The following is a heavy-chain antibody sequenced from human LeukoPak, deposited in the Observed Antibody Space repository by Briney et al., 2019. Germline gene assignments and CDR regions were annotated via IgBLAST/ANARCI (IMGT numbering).Heavy chain of an antibody. J-gene: IGHJ4*02. CDR1: GYSFPTYW. CDR3: ATRAGTLVDFDH. V-gene: IGHV5-51*01. D-gene: IGHD6-13*01. CDR2: IYPADSDT. Sequence: GESLKISCRGSGYSFPTYWIGWVRQMPGKGLEWMGIIYPADSDTRYSPSFQGQVTISADRSISTAYLQWSSLKASDTAMYYCATRAGTLVDFDHWGQGTLVTVSS.